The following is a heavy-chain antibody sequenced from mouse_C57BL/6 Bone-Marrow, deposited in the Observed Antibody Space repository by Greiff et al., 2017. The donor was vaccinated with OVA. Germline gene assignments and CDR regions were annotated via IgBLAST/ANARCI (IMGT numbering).Heavy chain of an antibody. Sequence: VQLQESDAELVKPGASVKISCKVSGYTFTDHTIHWMKQRPEQGLEWIGYIYPRDGSTKYNEKFNGKATLTADKSSSTAYMQLNSLTSEESAVYFCARASTVVPYFDYWGQGTTLTVSS. J-gene: IGHJ2*01. CDR1: GYTFTDHT. CDR2: IYPRDGST. V-gene: IGHV1-78*01. D-gene: IGHD1-1*01. CDR3: ARASTVVPYFDY.